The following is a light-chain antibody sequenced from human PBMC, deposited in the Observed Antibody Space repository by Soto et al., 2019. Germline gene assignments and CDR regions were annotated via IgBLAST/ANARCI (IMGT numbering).Light chain of an antibody. J-gene: IGLJ2*01. CDR1: SSDVGAHSY. V-gene: IGLV2-14*03. CDR3: SPYTYTSTLVI. CDR2: DVS. Sequence: QSALTQPASVSGSPGQSIAISCTGTSSDVGAHSYVSWYQQHPGKAPKLIIYDVSNRPSGVSTRFSAFKSGNTASLTISGLQAEDEADYYCSPYTYTSTLVIFGGGTKVTVL.